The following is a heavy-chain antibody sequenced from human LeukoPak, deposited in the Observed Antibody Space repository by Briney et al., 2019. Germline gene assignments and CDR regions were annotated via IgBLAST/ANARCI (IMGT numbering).Heavy chain of an antibody. Sequence: SETLSLTCTLSGGSFSTYYWSWIRQPPGKGLEWIGYIYHCGSTNYTPSLESRDTISVDTSKNLISQKLSSETAADTAVYYCARAGGYPSPIGYWGQGALVTVSS. CDR3: ARAGGYPSPIGY. CDR1: GGSFSTYY. J-gene: IGHJ4*02. D-gene: IGHD5-12*01. CDR2: IYHCGST. V-gene: IGHV4-59*01.